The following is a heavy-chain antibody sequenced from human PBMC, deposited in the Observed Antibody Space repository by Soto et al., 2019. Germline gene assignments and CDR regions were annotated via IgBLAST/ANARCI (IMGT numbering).Heavy chain of an antibody. Sequence: GGSLRLSCAASGFSVSTNYMKWVRQDPGKGLXXXXXXXXXXXXXYADSVMVLFTISRDNSKNTLHLQIHSLRAGETAVYYCGCGSGSLYYFDFWGRGTLVTVSS. CDR3: GCGSGSLYYFDF. J-gene: IGHJ4*02. CDR2: XXXXXXX. CDR1: GFSVSTNY. D-gene: IGHD1-26*01. V-gene: IGHV3-53*01.